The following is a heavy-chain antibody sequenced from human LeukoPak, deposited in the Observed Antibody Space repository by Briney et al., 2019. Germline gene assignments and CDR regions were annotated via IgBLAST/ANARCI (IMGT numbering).Heavy chain of an antibody. V-gene: IGHV6-1*01. CDR2: TYYRSKWYN. J-gene: IGHJ3*02. D-gene: IGHD3-22*01. CDR3: ARGIVAVLYGDAFDI. Sequence: SQTLSLTCAISGDSVSSNSVAWHWIRQSPSRGLEWLGRTYYRSKWYNDYAVSVKSRITINPDTSKNQFSLQLNSVTPEDTAVYYCARGIVAVLYGDAFDIWGQGTMVTVSS. CDR1: GDSVSSNSVA.